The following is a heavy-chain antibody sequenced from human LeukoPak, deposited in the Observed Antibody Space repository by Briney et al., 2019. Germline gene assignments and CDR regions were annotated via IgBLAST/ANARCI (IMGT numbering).Heavy chain of an antibody. J-gene: IGHJ6*03. CDR3: ARDHRGSGSRYYYYCMDV. CDR1: GFTFSSYA. V-gene: IGHV3-23*01. D-gene: IGHD3-10*01. Sequence: VGSLRLSCAASGFTFSSYAMSWVRQAPGKGLEWVSAISGSGGSTYYADSVKGRFTISRDNSKNTLYLQMNSLRAEDTAVYYCARDHRGSGSRYYYYCMDVWGKGTTVTISS. CDR2: ISGSGGST.